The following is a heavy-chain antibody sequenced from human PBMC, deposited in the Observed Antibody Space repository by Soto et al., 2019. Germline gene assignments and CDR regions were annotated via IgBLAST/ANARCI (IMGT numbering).Heavy chain of an antibody. V-gene: IGHV2-5*02. CDR2: IYWDGDE. CDR1: GFSFDMNKAR. CDR3: VKGTLGTHGHVYFEH. D-gene: IGHD2-8*01. J-gene: IGHJ4*02. Sequence: QITLKETGPPLVKPTQTLTLTCTFSGFSFDMNKARVGWVRQPPGKALEWLALIYWDGDEHYSPSLKNRLSITKDTSKDQVVLTLTDVHPADTATYYCVKGTLGTHGHVYFEHWGQGTLVTVSS.